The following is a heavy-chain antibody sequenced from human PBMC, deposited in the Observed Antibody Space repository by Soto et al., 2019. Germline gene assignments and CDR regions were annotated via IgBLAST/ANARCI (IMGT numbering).Heavy chain of an antibody. Sequence: QVQLVQSGAEVMKPGASMKVSCKASGYTFTSYYMHWVRQAPGQGLEWMGIINPNGGSTTYAQKFQGRVTLTSDTSTSTVYMELSSLRSEDTAVYYCAREYGGNYYGMDVWGQGTTVTVSS. CDR2: INPNGGST. CDR1: GYTFTSYY. J-gene: IGHJ6*02. D-gene: IGHD2-15*01. V-gene: IGHV1-46*01. CDR3: AREYGGNYYGMDV.